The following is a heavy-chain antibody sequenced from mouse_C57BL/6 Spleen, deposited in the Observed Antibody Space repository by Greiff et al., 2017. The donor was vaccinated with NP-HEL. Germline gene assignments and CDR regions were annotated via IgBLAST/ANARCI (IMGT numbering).Heavy chain of an antibody. CDR3: ARANWDPAWFAY. D-gene: IGHD4-1*01. CDR2: ISDGGSYT. J-gene: IGHJ3*01. Sequence: EVQVVESGGGLVKPGGSLKLSCAASGFTFSSYAMSWVRQTPEKRLEWVATISDGGSYTYYPDNVKGRFTISRDNAKNNLYLQMSHLKSEDTAMYYCARANWDPAWFAYWGQGTLVTVSA. V-gene: IGHV5-4*01. CDR1: GFTFSSYA.